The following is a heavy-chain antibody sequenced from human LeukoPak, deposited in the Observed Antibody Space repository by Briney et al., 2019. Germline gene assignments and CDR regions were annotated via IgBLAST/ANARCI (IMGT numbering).Heavy chain of an antibody. J-gene: IGHJ5*02. Sequence: SSETLSLTCTVSGGSISSYYWSWIRQPPGKGLEWIGYIYYSGSTYYNPSLKSRVTISVDRSKNQFSLKLSSVTAADTAVYYCARGYSGYDSRRFDPWGQGTLVTVSS. V-gene: IGHV4-59*12. CDR1: GGSISSYY. CDR3: ARGYSGYDSRRFDP. D-gene: IGHD5-12*01. CDR2: IYYSGST.